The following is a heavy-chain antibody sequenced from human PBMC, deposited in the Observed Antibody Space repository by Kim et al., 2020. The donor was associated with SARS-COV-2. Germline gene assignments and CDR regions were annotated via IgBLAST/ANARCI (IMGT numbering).Heavy chain of an antibody. V-gene: IGHV3-74*01. Sequence: DGSGTNYADSVKGPLAVSRDNAKNTLYLQMNSLRAEDTAVYYCASLRYGYWGQGALVTVSS. J-gene: IGHJ4*02. CDR3: ASLRYGY. D-gene: IGHD2-15*01. CDR2: DGSGT.